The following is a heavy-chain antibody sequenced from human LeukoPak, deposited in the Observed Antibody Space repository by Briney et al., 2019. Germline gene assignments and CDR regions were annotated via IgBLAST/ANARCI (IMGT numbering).Heavy chain of an antibody. V-gene: IGHV1-69*05. CDR3: ARARGSGSYSVLDY. J-gene: IGHJ4*02. CDR1: GGTFSSYA. CDR2: IIPIFGTA. D-gene: IGHD3-10*01. Sequence: GASVKVSCKASGGTFSSYAISWVRQAPGQGLEWMGGIIPIFGTANYAQKLQGRVTMPTDTSTSTAYMELRSLRSDDTAVYYCARARGSGSYSVLDYWGQGTLVTVSS.